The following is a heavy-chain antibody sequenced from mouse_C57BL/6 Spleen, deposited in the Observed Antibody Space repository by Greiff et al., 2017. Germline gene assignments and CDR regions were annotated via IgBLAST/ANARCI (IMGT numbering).Heavy chain of an antibody. CDR1: GYSITSGYY. CDR2: ISYDGSN. J-gene: IGHJ4*01. D-gene: IGHD2-4*01. Sequence: EVQRVESGPGLVKPSQSLSLTCSVTGYSITSGYYWNWIRQFPGNKLEWMGYISYDGSNNYNPSLKNRISITRDTSKNQFFLKLNSVTTEDTATYYCAREGAYDYDDAMDYWGQGTSVTVSS. CDR3: AREGAYDYDDAMDY. V-gene: IGHV3-6*01.